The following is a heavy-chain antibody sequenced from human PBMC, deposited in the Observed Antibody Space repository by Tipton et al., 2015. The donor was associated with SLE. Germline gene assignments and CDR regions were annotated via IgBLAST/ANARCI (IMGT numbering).Heavy chain of an antibody. CDR3: ARDSGAGDFDY. CDR1: GFTFSSYA. V-gene: IGHV3-30-3*01. J-gene: IGHJ4*02. D-gene: IGHD3-10*01. CDR2: ISYDGSNK. Sequence: SLRLSCAASGFTFSSYAMHWVRQAPGKGLEWVAVISYDGSNKYYADSVKGRFTISRDNAKNSLYLQMNSLRAEDTAVYYCARDSGAGDFDYWGQGTLVTVSS.